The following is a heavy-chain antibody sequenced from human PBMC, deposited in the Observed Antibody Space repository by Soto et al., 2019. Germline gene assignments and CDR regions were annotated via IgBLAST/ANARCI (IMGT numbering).Heavy chain of an antibody. CDR2: ISYDGNNK. Sequence: QVQLVESGGGVVQPGRSLRLSCEASGFTFRNNGMHWVRQVPGKGLEWVAVISYDGNNKYYADSVKGRFTISRDISKNTVYLQMNNLRTEDTAMYYCAKGGSGNYLTYYYHYGMDVWGLGTTVTVSS. V-gene: IGHV3-30*18. CDR1: GFTFRNNG. CDR3: AKGGSGNYLTYYYHYGMDV. D-gene: IGHD3-22*01. J-gene: IGHJ6*02.